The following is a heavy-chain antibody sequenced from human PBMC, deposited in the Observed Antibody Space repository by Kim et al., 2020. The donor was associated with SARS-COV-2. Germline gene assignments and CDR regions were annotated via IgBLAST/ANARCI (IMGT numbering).Heavy chain of an antibody. Sequence: NYAHKFQGRVTITANESTSTAYMELSSLRSEDTAVYYCARAEEWAARLDYWGQGTLVTVSS. J-gene: IGHJ4*02. V-gene: IGHV1-69*01. D-gene: IGHD3-3*01. CDR3: ARAEEWAARLDY.